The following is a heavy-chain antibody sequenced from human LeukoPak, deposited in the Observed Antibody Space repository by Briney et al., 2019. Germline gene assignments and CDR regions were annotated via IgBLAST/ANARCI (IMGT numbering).Heavy chain of an antibody. Sequence: GGSLRLSCAASGFTFDDYAMHWVRQAPGKGLEWVSGISWNSGSIGYADSVKGRFTISRDNAKNSLYLQMNSLRAEDTALYYCAKGGWTFEKHYFDYWGQGTLVTVSS. CDR3: AKGGWTFEKHYFDY. V-gene: IGHV3-9*01. D-gene: IGHD3-16*01. CDR2: ISWNSGSI. J-gene: IGHJ4*02. CDR1: GFTFDDYA.